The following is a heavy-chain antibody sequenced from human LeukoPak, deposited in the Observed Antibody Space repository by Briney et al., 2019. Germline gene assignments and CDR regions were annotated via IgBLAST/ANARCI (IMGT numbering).Heavy chain of an antibody. J-gene: IGHJ6*02. CDR1: GGTFISYA. CDR3: ARSPTPYSSGWYRGIYYYYGMDV. CDR2: IIPIFGTA. V-gene: IGHV1-69*13. Sequence: ASVKVSCKASGGTFISYAISWVRQAPGQGLEWMGGIIPIFGTANYAQKFQGRVTITADESTSTAYMELSSLRSEDTAVYYCARSPTPYSSGWYRGIYYYYGMDVWGQGTTVTVSS. D-gene: IGHD6-19*01.